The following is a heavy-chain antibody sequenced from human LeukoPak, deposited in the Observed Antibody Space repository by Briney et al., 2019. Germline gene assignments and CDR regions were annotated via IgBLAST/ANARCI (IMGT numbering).Heavy chain of an antibody. CDR2: VYYSGYT. V-gene: IGHV4-59*08. D-gene: IGHD2-15*01. J-gene: IGHJ4*02. CDR3: ARHPFATPFDY. Sequence: PSETLSQACTVSGDSVSGVYWSWIPQPPGKGLERIGNVYYSGYTNYTPYLKSRVTMSLVTSKNQASLRLSSVTAADTAVYYCARHPFATPFDYWGRGTLLTVSS. CDR1: GDSVSGVY.